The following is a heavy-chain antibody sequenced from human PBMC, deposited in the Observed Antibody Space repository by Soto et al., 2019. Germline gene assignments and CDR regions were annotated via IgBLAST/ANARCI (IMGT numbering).Heavy chain of an antibody. CDR3: ARGASLWVGELSIDY. V-gene: IGHV1-18*01. J-gene: IGHJ4*02. CDR1: GYTFTSYG. CDR2: ISAYNGNT. Sequence: AAVKVSCKASGYTFTSYGISWVRQAPGQGLEWMGWISAYNGNTNYAQKLQGRVTMTTDTSTSTAYMELSSLRSEDTAVYYCARGASLWVGELSIDYWGQGTLVTVSS. D-gene: IGHD3-10*01.